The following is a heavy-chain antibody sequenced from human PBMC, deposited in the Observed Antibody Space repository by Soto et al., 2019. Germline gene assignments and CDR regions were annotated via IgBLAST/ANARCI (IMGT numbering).Heavy chain of an antibody. CDR2: ISGSSSSI. CDR3: ARGPAAGTTAYYYYHMDV. CDR1: GFTFSTYS. V-gene: IGHV3-48*01. J-gene: IGHJ6*03. D-gene: IGHD6-13*01. Sequence: TGGSLRLSCAASGFTFSTYSMNWVRQAPGKGLEWVSYISGSSSSIYYADSVKGRFTISRDNAKNSLYLQMNSLRAEDTAVYYCARGPAAGTTAYYYYHMDVWGKGTTVTVSS.